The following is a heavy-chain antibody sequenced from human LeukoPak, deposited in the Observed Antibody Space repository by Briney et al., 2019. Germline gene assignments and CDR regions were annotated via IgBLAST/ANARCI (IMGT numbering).Heavy chain of an antibody. CDR3: ARAVPGSMDV. V-gene: IGHV4-59*01. Sequence: PSETLSLTCTVSGGSISSYYWSWIRQPPGKGLEWIGYIYYSGSTNYNPSLKRRVTISVDTSKNQFSLKLSSVTAADTAVYYCARAVPGSMDVWGKGTTVTVSS. D-gene: IGHD7-27*01. J-gene: IGHJ6*03. CDR2: IYYSGST. CDR1: GGSISSYY.